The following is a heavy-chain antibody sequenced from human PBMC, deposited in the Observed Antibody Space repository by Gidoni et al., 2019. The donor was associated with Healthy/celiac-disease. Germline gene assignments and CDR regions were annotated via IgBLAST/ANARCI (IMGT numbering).Heavy chain of an antibody. CDR2: ISGSSNYI. D-gene: IGHD5-18*01. CDR1: GFTFSSYS. V-gene: IGHV3-21*01. J-gene: IGHJ4*02. CDR3: ATSPGWIQLPQYDY. Sequence: EVQLVESGGGLVKPGGSLRLSCAASGFTFSSYSMNWVRQAPGKGLEWVSSISGSSNYIYYADSVKGRFTISRDNAKNSLSLHMNSLRAEDTAVYYCATSPGWIQLPQYDYWGQGTLVTVSS.